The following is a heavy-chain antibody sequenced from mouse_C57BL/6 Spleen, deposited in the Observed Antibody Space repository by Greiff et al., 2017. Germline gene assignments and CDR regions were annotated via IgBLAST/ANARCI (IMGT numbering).Heavy chain of an antibody. Sequence: QVQLKQPGAELVKPGASVKLSCKASGYTFTSYWMHWVKQRPGQGLEWIGMIHPNSGSTNYNEKFKSKATLTVDKSSSTAYMQLSSLTSEDAAVYYCARGEVYYGSSYGYFDVWGKGTTVTVSS. D-gene: IGHD1-1*01. CDR1: GYTFTSYW. CDR3: ARGEVYYGSSYGYFDV. J-gene: IGHJ1*03. CDR2: IHPNSGST. V-gene: IGHV1-64*01.